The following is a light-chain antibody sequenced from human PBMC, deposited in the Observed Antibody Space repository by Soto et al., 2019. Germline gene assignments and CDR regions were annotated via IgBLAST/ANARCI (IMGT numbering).Light chain of an antibody. CDR3: LQYYNYPLT. V-gene: IGKV1-6*01. CDR1: QGIRND. Sequence: AIQMTQSPSSLSASVGDRVTITCRASQGIRNDLGWYQQKPGKAPKLLIYSAYSLQSGVPSRFSGSGSGTDFTLTISSLQPEDFATYCCLQYYNYPLTFGQGTKPQIK. CDR2: SAY. J-gene: IGKJ2*01.